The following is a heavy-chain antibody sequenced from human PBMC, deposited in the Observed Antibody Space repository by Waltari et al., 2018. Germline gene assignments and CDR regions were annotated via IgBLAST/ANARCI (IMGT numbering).Heavy chain of an antibody. J-gene: IGHJ3*02. D-gene: IGHD3-22*01. CDR2: IYYSGRT. CDR3: ARITYYYDSSGYYYAGAFDI. CDR1: GGSISSSSYY. Sequence: QLQLQESGPGLVKPSETLSLTCTVSGGSISSSSYYWCWIRQPPGKGLEGIGSIYYSGRTYNKPALKRRVTITVDTSKKQFSLKLSTGTAADTAVYYCARITYYYDSSGYYYAGAFDIWGQGTMVTVSS. V-gene: IGHV4-39*07.